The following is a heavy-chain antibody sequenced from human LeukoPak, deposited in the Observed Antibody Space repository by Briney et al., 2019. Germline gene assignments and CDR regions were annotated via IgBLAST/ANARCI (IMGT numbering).Heavy chain of an antibody. V-gene: IGHV1-69*13. CDR1: GGTFSSYA. CDR2: IIPIFGAA. Sequence: ASVKVSCKASGGTFSSYAISWVRQAPGQGLEWMGGIIPIFGAANYAQKFQGRVTITADESTSTAYMELSSLRSEDTAVYYCARVRYSGYDRVEDYWGQGTLVTVSS. CDR3: ARVRYSGYDRVEDY. D-gene: IGHD5-12*01. J-gene: IGHJ4*02.